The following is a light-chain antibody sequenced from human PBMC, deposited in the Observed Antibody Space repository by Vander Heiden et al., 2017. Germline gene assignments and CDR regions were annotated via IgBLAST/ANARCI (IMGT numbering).Light chain of an antibody. Sequence: DIVVTQSPDSLALSLGERATINCKSSQSVLSSSNNKNYLAGYQQKPGQPPKLLIYWASTRESGVPDRFSGSGSGTDFTLTISSLQAEDVAVYYCQQYYSRFRRFGQGTKVEFK. J-gene: IGKJ1*01. V-gene: IGKV4-1*01. CDR3: QQYYSRFRR. CDR2: WAS. CDR1: QSVLSSSNNKNY.